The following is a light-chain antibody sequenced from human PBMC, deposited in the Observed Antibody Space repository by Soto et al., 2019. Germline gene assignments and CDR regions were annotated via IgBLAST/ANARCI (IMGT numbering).Light chain of an antibody. CDR2: RVS. V-gene: IGKV3-20*01. CDR3: QQYGSIPLT. J-gene: IGKJ4*01. CDR1: QPVSGNF. Sequence: EIVLTQSPGTLSLSPGERATLSCRASQPVSGNFLAWYQQKPGQAPSPLIYRVSNRASGVPDRFSGSGSGTDFTLTISRLAPEDFAVYYCQQYGSIPLTFGGGTKVEIK.